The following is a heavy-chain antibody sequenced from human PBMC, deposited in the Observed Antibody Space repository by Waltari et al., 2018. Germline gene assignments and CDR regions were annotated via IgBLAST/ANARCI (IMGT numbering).Heavy chain of an antibody. CDR3: ARPLYSSTRGYFDY. Sequence: EVQLVESGGGLVQPGGSLRLSCAASGFTFSSYSMNWVRQAPGKGLEWVSYISSSSSTIYYADSVKGRFTISRDNAKNSLYLQMNSLRAEDTAVYYCARPLYSSTRGYFDYWGQGTLVTVSS. D-gene: IGHD6-19*01. J-gene: IGHJ4*02. CDR2: ISSSSSTI. CDR1: GFTFSSYS. V-gene: IGHV3-48*04.